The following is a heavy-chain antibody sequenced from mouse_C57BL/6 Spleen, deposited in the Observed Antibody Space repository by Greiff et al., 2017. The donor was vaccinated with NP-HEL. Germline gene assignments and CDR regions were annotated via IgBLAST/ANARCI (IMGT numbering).Heavy chain of an antibody. Sequence: EVQGVESGGDLVKPGGSLKLSCAASGFTFSSYGMSWVRQTPDKRLEWVATISSGGRYTYYPDSVKGRFTISRDNAKNTLYLQMSSLKSEDTAMYYCARAGYDYEYCDVWGTGTTGTVSS. V-gene: IGHV5-6*01. CDR2: ISSGGRYT. D-gene: IGHD2-4*01. CDR3: ARAGYDYEYCDV. CDR1: GFTFSSYG. J-gene: IGHJ1*03.